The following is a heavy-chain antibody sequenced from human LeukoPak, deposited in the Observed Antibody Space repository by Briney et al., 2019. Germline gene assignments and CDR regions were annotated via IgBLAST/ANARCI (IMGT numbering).Heavy chain of an antibody. D-gene: IGHD6-13*01. CDR1: DASITTGNHY. CDR3: AREGYSSSWYLSRYYYYYMDV. Sequence: SETLSLTCTVSDASITTGNHYWSWVRQPAGKGLEWIGRIYTSGSTNYNPSLKSRVTISVDTSKNQFSLELSSVTAADTAVYYCAREGYSSSWYLSRYYYYYMDVWGKGTTVTISS. J-gene: IGHJ6*03. V-gene: IGHV4-61*02. CDR2: IYTSGST.